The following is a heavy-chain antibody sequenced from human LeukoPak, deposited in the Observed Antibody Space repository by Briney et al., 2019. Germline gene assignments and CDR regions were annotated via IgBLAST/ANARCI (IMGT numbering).Heavy chain of an antibody. D-gene: IGHD6-19*01. CDR3: AREVFSSGWFLEAFDI. CDR2: IYYSGST. J-gene: IGHJ3*02. CDR1: GGSLSSSSYY. Sequence: SETLSLTCTVSGGSLSSSSYYWGWIRQPPGKGLEWLGSIYYSGSTYYNPSLKSRVTISVDTSKNQFSLKLSSVTAADTAVYYCAREVFSSGWFLEAFDIWGQGTMVTVSS. V-gene: IGHV4-39*02.